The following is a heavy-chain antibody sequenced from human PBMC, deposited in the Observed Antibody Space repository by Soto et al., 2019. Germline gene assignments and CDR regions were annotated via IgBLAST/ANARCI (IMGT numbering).Heavy chain of an antibody. V-gene: IGHV4-34*01. D-gene: IGHD3-3*02. CDR3: ARGDSMAGFDY. CDR1: GGSFSGYY. Sequence: QVQLQQWGAGLLKPSETLSLTCAVYGGSFSGYYWSWIRQPPGKGLEWIGEINHSGSTNYNPSIKSRVTISVDTSKNQFSLKLSSVTAADTAVYYCARGDSMAGFDYWGQGTLVTVSS. J-gene: IGHJ4*02. CDR2: INHSGST.